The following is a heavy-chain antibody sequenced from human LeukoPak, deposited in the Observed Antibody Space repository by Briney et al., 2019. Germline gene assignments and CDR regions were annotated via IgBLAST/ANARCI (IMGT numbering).Heavy chain of an antibody. V-gene: IGHV3-48*02. CDR1: GFTFSSYS. Sequence: GGSLRLSCAASGFTFSSYSMNWVRQAPGKGLKWVSYISSSSSTIYHADSVKGRFTISRDNAKNSLYLQMNSLRDEDTAVYYCARDFGWELLEHAFDIWGQGTMVTVSS. J-gene: IGHJ3*02. D-gene: IGHD1-26*01. CDR2: ISSSSSTI. CDR3: ARDFGWELLEHAFDI.